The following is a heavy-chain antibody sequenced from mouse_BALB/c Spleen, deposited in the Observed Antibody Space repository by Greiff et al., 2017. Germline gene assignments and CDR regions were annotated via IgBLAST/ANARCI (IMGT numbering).Heavy chain of an antibody. J-gene: IGHJ2*01. D-gene: IGHD1-1*01. Sequence: EVQLQQSGTVLARPGASVKMSCKASGYTFTSYWMHWVKQRPGQGLEWIGAIYPGNSDTSYNQKFKGKAKLTAVTSTSTPYMEHSSLTNEDSAVYYFTRESLYPYGSSPFDCGGQGTTLTVSS. CDR2: IYPGNSDT. CDR1: GYTFTSYW. CDR3: TRESLYPYGSSPFDC. V-gene: IGHV1-5*01.